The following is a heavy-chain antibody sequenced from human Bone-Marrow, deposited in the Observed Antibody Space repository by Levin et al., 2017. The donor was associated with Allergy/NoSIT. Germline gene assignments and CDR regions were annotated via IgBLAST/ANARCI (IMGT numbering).Heavy chain of an antibody. D-gene: IGHD4-17*01. V-gene: IGHV4-61*01. CDR1: GGSVSSGSYY. J-gene: IGHJ4*02. Sequence: SETLSLTCTVSGGSVSSGSYYWNWIRQPPGKALEWIGYIFDSGSTHYSPSLKSRVTISIDTSKNQFSLRLTSVTAADTAVYYCARAGDYGDYGTFDYWGQGTLVTVSS. CDR2: IFDSGST. CDR3: ARAGDYGDYGTFDY.